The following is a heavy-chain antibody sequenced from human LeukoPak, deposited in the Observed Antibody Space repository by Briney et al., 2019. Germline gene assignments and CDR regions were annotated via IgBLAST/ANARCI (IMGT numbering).Heavy chain of an antibody. V-gene: IGHV3-74*01. D-gene: IGHD3-10*02. CDR3: AELGITMIGGV. CDR2: IKSDGSST. J-gene: IGHJ6*04. CDR1: GFTFSSYW. Sequence: PGGSLRLSCAASGFTFSSYWMYWVRQAPGKGLVWVSRIKSDGSSTSYADSVKGRFPISRDNAKNTLYLQMNSLRAEDTAVYYCAELGITMIGGVWGKGTTVTISS.